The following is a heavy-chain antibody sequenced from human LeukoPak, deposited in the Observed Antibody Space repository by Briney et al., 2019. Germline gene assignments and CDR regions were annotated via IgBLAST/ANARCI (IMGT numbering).Heavy chain of an antibody. Sequence: ASVKVSCKASGYTFTGYYMHWVRQAPGQGLEWMGWINPNSGGTNYAQKFQGRVTMTRDTSISTAYMELSRLRSDDTAVYYCARDGGGFTMVRGVIIPYYYYYYYMDVWGKGTTVTISS. CDR2: INPNSGGT. D-gene: IGHD3-10*01. V-gene: IGHV1-2*02. CDR3: ARDGGGFTMVRGVIIPYYYYYYYMDV. CDR1: GYTFTGYY. J-gene: IGHJ6*03.